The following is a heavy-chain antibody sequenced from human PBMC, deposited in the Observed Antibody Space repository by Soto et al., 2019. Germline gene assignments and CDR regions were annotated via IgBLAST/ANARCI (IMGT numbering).Heavy chain of an antibody. V-gene: IGHV3-30-3*01. CDR3: ARIQLRHDPLAI. J-gene: IGHJ3*02. Sequence: PGGSLRLSCAASGFTFSSYAMHWVRQAPGKGLEWVAVISYDGSNKYYADSVKGRFTISRDNAKNSLYLQMNSLRAEDTAVYYCARIQLRHDPLAIWGQGTMVTVSS. CDR2: ISYDGSNK. D-gene: IGHD6-6*01. CDR1: GFTFSSYA.